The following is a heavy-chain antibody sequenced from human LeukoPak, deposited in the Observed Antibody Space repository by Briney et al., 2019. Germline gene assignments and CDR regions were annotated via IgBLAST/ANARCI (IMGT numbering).Heavy chain of an antibody. J-gene: IGHJ4*02. D-gene: IGHD5-18*01. CDR1: GYTFTSYG. CDR3: AREMDSYTAMVYTLHY. Sequence: GAAVKVSCKASGYTFTSYGISWVRQAPGQGLEWMGWISAYNGNTNYAQKLQGRVTVTTDTSTSTAYMELRSLRSDDTAVYYCAREMDSYTAMVYTLHYWGQGTLVTVSS. CDR2: ISAYNGNT. V-gene: IGHV1-18*04.